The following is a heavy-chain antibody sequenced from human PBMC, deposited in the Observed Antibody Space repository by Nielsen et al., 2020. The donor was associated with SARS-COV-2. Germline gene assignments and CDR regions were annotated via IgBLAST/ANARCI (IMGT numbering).Heavy chain of an antibody. CDR3: AKDSIAVAGTFIDY. CDR1: GFTFDDYA. Sequence: SLKISCAASGFTFDDYAMHWVRQAPGKGLEWVSGISWNSGSIGYADSVKGRFTISRDNAKNSLYLQMNSLRAEDTALYYCAKDSIAVAGTFIDYWGQGTLVTVSS. J-gene: IGHJ4*02. V-gene: IGHV3-9*01. D-gene: IGHD6-19*01. CDR2: ISWNSGSI.